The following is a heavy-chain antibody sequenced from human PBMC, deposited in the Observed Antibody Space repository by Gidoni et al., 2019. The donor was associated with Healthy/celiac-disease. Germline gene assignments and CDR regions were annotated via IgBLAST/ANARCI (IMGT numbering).Heavy chain of an antibody. J-gene: IGHJ6*02. CDR3: ASLYPAGAVAETHYYYYYGMDV. CDR1: GFTFSSYW. Sequence: EVQLVESGGGLVQPGGSLRLSCAASGFTFSSYWMHWVRQAPGKGLVWVSRINSDGSSTSYADSVKGRFTISRDNAKNTLYLQMNSLRAEDTAVYYCASLYPAGAVAETHYYYYYGMDVWGQGTTVTVSS. D-gene: IGHD6-19*01. V-gene: IGHV3-74*01. CDR2: INSDGSST.